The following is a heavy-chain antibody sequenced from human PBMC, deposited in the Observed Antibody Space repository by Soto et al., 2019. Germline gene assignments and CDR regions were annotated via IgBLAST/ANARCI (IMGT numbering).Heavy chain of an antibody. J-gene: IGHJ1*01. CDR3: ARPLDFWNGYGPFGL. CDR1: GGSISSVGYY. D-gene: IGHD3-3*01. Sequence: QVQLQESGPGLVKPSQTLSLTCTVSGGSISSVGYYWRWLRQHPEKGLEWIGSIFYSGSTYYNPSHESRVTTSLDTSQNQVALQLSSVTAADTAMYYCARPLDFWNGYGPFGLWGQGSVVTVSS. V-gene: IGHV4-31*03. CDR2: IFYSGST.